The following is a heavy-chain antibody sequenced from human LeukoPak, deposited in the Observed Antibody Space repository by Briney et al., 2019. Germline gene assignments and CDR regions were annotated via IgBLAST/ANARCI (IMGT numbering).Heavy chain of an antibody. CDR3: ARGAAVMVQGVYFDY. Sequence: ASVKVSCKASGYTFTSYGISWVRQAPGQGLEWMGWISAYNGNTNYAQKLQGRVTMTTGTSTSTAYMELRSLRSDDTAVYYCARGAAVMVQGVYFDYWGQGTPVTVSS. J-gene: IGHJ4*02. V-gene: IGHV1-18*01. D-gene: IGHD6-13*01. CDR2: ISAYNGNT. CDR1: GYTFTSYG.